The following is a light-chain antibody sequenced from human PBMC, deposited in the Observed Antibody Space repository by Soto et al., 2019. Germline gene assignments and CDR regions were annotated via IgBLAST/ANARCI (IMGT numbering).Light chain of an antibody. V-gene: IGKV3-20*01. J-gene: IGKJ1*01. CDR3: QQYDNSPWT. Sequence: EIVLTQSPGTLSLSPGESATLSCRASQSVSRYLAWYQQKPGQAPRLLIYGASSRATGIPDRFSGSGSGTDFTLTISGLEPGDFAVYYCQQYDNSPWTFGQGTKVDIK. CDR2: GAS. CDR1: QSVSRY.